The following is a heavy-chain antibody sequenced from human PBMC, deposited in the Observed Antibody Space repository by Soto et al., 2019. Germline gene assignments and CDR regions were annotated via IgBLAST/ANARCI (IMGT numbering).Heavy chain of an antibody. D-gene: IGHD2-21*02. J-gene: IGHJ4*02. CDR1: GYTFTSYD. CDR2: MNPNSGNT. Sequence: GASVKVSCKASGYTFTSYDINWVRQATGQGLEWMGWMNPNSGNTGYAQKFQGRVTMTRNTSISTAYMELSSLRSEDTALYFCARQRTSVVTQAYFDVWGPGSLVTVSS. V-gene: IGHV1-8*01. CDR3: ARQRTSVVTQAYFDV.